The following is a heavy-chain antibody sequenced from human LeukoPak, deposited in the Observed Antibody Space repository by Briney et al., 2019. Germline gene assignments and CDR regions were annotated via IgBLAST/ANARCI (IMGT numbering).Heavy chain of an antibody. D-gene: IGHD3-10*01. CDR2: ISGSGGST. CDR3: AKDPRYYYGSGSYFAV. Sequence: GGSLRLSCAASGFTFSSYAMSWVRQAPGKGLEWVSAISGSGGSTYYADSVKGRFTISRDNSKNTLYLQMNSLRAEDTAVYYCAKDPRYYYGSGSYFAVWGQGTLVTVSS. J-gene: IGHJ4*02. CDR1: GFTFSSYA. V-gene: IGHV3-23*01.